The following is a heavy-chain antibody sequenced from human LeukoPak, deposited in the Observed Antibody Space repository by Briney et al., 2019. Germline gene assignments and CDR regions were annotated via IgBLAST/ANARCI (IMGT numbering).Heavy chain of an antibody. J-gene: IGHJ4*02. CDR3: ARHSVDGSSSGLPNPFGF. Sequence: GESLKISCKGSGYSFTNYWIGWVRQMPGKGLEWMGIIYPDDSDTRYSPSFQGQVTISADKSITTAYLQWSSLKASDTAMYYCARHSVDGSSSGLPNPFGFWGQGTLVTVSS. D-gene: IGHD6-19*01. V-gene: IGHV5-51*01. CDR1: GYSFTNYW. CDR2: IYPDDSDT.